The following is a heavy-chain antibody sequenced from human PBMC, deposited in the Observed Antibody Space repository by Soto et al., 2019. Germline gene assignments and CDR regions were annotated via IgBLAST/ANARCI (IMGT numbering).Heavy chain of an antibody. CDR2: ISAYNGNT. Sequence: ASVKVSCKASGYTFTSHGISWVRQAPGQGLEWMGWISAYNGNTNYAQKLQGRVTMTTDTSTSTAYMELRSLRSDDTAVYYCARDRFLEWLLYETTKYYGMDVWGQGTTVTVSS. J-gene: IGHJ6*02. D-gene: IGHD3-3*01. CDR3: ARDRFLEWLLYETTKYYGMDV. V-gene: IGHV1-18*01. CDR1: GYTFTSHG.